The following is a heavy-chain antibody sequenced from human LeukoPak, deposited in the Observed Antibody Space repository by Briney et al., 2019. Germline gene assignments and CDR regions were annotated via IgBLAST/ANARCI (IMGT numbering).Heavy chain of an antibody. Sequence: GGSLRLSCAASGFTFSSYAMSWVRQAPGKGLEWVSAISGSGGSTYYADSVKGRFTISRDNSKNTLYLQMNSLRAEDTAVYYCAKERGHGYNWRVLFDYWGQGTLVTVSS. D-gene: IGHD5-12*01. CDR1: GFTFSSYA. V-gene: IGHV3-23*01. J-gene: IGHJ4*02. CDR2: ISGSGGST. CDR3: AKERGHGYNWRVLFDY.